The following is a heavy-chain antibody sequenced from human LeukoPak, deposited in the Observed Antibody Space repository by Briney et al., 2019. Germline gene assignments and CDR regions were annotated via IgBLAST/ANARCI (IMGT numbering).Heavy chain of an antibody. CDR1: GFTFSSYA. Sequence: PGRSLRLSCAASGFTFSSYAMHWVRQAPGKGLEWVAVISYDGSNKYYADSVKGRFTISRDNSKNTLYLQMNSLRAEDTAVYYCARDLRHLGYYGMDVWGQGTTVTVSS. CDR2: ISYDGSNK. V-gene: IGHV3-30*04. CDR3: ARDLRHLGYYGMDV. J-gene: IGHJ6*02.